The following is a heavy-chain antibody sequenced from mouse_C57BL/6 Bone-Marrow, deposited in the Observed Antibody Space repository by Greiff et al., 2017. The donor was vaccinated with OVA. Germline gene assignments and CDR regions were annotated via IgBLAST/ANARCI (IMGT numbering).Heavy chain of an antibody. CDR3: ARDPSYYGSSYWYCDV. Sequence: EVKLVESGGDLVKPGGSLKLSCAASGFTFSSYGMSWVRQTPDKRLEWVATISSGGSYTYYPDSVKGRFTISRDNAKNTLYLQMSSLKSEDTAMYYCARDPSYYGSSYWYCDVWGTGTTVTVSS. D-gene: IGHD1-1*01. CDR2: ISSGGSYT. V-gene: IGHV5-6*01. J-gene: IGHJ1*03. CDR1: GFTFSSYG.